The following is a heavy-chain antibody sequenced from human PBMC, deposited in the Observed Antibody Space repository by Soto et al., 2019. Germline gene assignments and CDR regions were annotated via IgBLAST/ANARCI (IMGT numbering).Heavy chain of an antibody. CDR3: TTGTTVVTNYYGMDV. J-gene: IGHJ6*02. CDR2: IKSKTDGGTT. D-gene: IGHD4-17*01. Sequence: PGWSLRLSCASSVFTFINAWMSWVRQAPGKGLEWVGRIKSKTDGGTTDYAAPVKGRFTISRDDSKNTLYLQMNSLKTEDTAVYYCTTGTTVVTNYYGMDVWGQGTTVTVSS. CDR1: VFTFINAW. V-gene: IGHV3-15*01.